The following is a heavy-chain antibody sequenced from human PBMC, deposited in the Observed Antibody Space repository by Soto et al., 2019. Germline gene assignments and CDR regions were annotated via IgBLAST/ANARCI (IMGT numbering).Heavy chain of an antibody. CDR1: GGSITTTTYY. Sequence: QVQLQESGPGLVKPSETLSLTCTVSGGSITTTTYYWGWIRQPPGKGLEWIGSIYYSGNTYYNPSLNARVTIAVDTSKSQFSLKLSSVTAADTAVYYCAKVDYPGGSYRLSWFDPWGQGLLVTVSS. D-gene: IGHD3-16*02. CDR3: AKVDYPGGSYRLSWFDP. CDR2: IYYSGNT. V-gene: IGHV4-39*01. J-gene: IGHJ5*02.